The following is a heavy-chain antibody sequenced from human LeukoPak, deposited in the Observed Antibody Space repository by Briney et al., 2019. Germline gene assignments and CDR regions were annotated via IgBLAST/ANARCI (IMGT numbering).Heavy chain of an antibody. CDR2: INPNSGGT. CDR1: GYTFTGYY. Sequence: ASVKVSCKASGYTFTGYYTHWVRQAPGQGLEWMGWINPNSGGTNYAQKFQGRVTMTRDTSISTAYMELSGLRSDDTAVYYCARRGIAVAGAYYYYYYYMDVWGKGTTVTVSS. J-gene: IGHJ6*03. CDR3: ARRGIAVAGAYYYYYYYMDV. D-gene: IGHD6-19*01. V-gene: IGHV1-2*02.